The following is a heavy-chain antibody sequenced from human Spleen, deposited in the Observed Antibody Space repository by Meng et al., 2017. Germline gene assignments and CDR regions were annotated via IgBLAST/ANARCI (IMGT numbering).Heavy chain of an antibody. V-gene: IGHV1-18*01. CDR2: ISAYNGNT. J-gene: IGHJ6*01. CDR3: ARDRTDGSRSGPYYYYYGMDV. Sequence: ASVKVSCKASGYTFTSYGISWVRQAPGQGLEWMGWISAYNGNTNYAQKLQGRVTITADKSTSTAYMELSSLRSEDTAVYYCARDRTDGSRSGPYYYYYGMDVWGQGTTVT. CDR1: GYTFTSYG. D-gene: IGHD2-2*03.